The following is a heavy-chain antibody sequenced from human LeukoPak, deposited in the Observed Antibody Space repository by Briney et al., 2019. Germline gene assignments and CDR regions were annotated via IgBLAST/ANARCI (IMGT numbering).Heavy chain of an antibody. Sequence: GGSLRLSCAASGFTFSNYAVSWVRQAPGKGLEWVSAISGSGGNTYYADSVKGRFTISRDNSKNTLYLQMNSLRAEDTAVSYCARDFIPDLWFGESDYWGQGTLVTVSS. V-gene: IGHV3-23*01. CDR3: ARDFIPDLWFGESDY. CDR2: ISGSGGNT. J-gene: IGHJ4*02. CDR1: GFTFSNYA. D-gene: IGHD3-10*01.